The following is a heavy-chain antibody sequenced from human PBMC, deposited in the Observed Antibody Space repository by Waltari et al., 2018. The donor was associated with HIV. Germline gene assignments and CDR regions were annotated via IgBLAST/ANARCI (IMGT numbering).Heavy chain of an antibody. V-gene: IGHV5-51*03. D-gene: IGHD3-22*01. CDR2: IYPFDSDT. Sequence: EVQLVQSGAEVRKSGESLKISCKASGYTFTNYWIAWVRQMSGEGLEWMGIIYPFDSDTRYNPSFEGQITISADKSLATAYVEWSNLNASDAAIYYCARLFYYDTTGYINNAFDIWGQGTVVTVS. J-gene: IGHJ3*02. CDR1: GYTFTNYW. CDR3: ARLFYYDTTGYINNAFDI.